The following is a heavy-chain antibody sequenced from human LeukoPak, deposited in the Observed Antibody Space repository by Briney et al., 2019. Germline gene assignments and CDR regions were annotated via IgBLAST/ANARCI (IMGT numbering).Heavy chain of an antibody. CDR1: GFTSSSYS. D-gene: IGHD2-21*02. J-gene: IGHJ1*01. CDR2: ISSSSSYI. Sequence: GGSLRLSCAASGFTSSSYSMNWVRQAPGKGLEWVSSISSSSSYIYYADSVKGRFTISRDNAQNSMYLQMNSLRVEDAAVYYCTSWGDTTAEYFQRWGQGTLVTVSS. V-gene: IGHV3-21*01. CDR3: TSWGDTTAEYFQR.